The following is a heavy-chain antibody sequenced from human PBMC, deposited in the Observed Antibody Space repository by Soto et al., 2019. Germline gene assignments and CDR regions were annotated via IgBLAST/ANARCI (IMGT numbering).Heavy chain of an antibody. Sequence: QVQLVQSGAEVKKPGASVKVSCKASGYTFTSYDINWVRQATGQGLEWMGWMNPNSGNTGYAQKFQGXXTXTXXTSISTAYMALSSLRSEDTAVYYCARAPGEDYFDYWGQGTLVTVSS. V-gene: IGHV1-8*01. J-gene: IGHJ4*02. CDR3: ARAPGEDYFDY. CDR1: GYTFTSYD. CDR2: MNPNSGNT.